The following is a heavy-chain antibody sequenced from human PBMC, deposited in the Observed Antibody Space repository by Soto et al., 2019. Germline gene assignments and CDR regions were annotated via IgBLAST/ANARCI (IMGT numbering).Heavy chain of an antibody. CDR2: IFPSDSDT. J-gene: IGHJ5*02. D-gene: IGHD3-22*01. V-gene: IGHV5-51*01. CDR1: GYRFTSYW. CDR3: ARKDNSGYFNWYEP. Sequence: GESLKISCRTSGYRFTSYWIAWVRQMPGKGLEWMGIIFPSDSDTRYSPSFQGQVTISADRSTSTVFLQWASLKASDTAVYFCARKDNSGYFNWYEPWGEGTLVDDSA.